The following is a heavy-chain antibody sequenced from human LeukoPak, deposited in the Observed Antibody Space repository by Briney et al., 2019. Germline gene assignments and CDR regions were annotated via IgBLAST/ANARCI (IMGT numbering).Heavy chain of an antibody. CDR1: GYTFSNYR. CDR3: ARHRNSGSYYVDY. Sequence: GESLKISCKGSGYTFSNYRIGWVRQMPGKGLEWMGIIYPGDSDTRYSPSFQGQVTISADKSISTAYLQWSSLKAPDTAMYYCARHRNSGSYYVDYWGQGTLVTVSS. D-gene: IGHD1-26*01. CDR2: IYPGDSDT. J-gene: IGHJ4*02. V-gene: IGHV5-51*01.